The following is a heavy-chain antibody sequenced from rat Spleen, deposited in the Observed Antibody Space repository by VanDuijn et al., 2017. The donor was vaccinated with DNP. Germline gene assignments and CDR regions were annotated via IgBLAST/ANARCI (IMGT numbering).Heavy chain of an antibody. D-gene: IGHD2-5*01. CDR3: ARGDGTYYWSFDF. J-gene: IGHJ1*01. V-gene: IGHV3-1*01. Sequence: DVQLQESGPGLVKSSQSLSLTCSVTGYSITSNYWAWIRKFPGNRMEWMAYISYRGNTGYNPSLRSRISITRDTSKNQFFLRLNSVTTEDTATYYCARGDGTYYWSFDFWGPGTMVTVSS. CDR2: ISYRGNT. CDR1: GYSITSNY.